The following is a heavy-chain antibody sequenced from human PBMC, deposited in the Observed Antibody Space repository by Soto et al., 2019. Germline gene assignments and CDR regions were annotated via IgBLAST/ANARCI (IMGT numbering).Heavy chain of an antibody. J-gene: IGHJ6*02. Sequence: PGGSLRLSCAASGFTFSSYAMSWVRQAPGKGLEWVSAISGSGGSTYYADSVKGRFTISRDNSKNTLYLQMNSLRAEDTAVYYCAKGLVESGPYYYGMDVWGQGTTVTVSS. CDR3: AKGLVESGPYYYGMDV. D-gene: IGHD3-3*01. CDR2: ISGSGGST. V-gene: IGHV3-23*01. CDR1: GFTFSSYA.